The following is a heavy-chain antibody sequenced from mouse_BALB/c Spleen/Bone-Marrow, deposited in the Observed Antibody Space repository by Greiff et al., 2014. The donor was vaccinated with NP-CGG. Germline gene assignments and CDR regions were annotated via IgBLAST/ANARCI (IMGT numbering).Heavy chain of an antibody. Sequence: QVQLQQSGAELVRPGTSVKVSCKASGYAFTDYLTEWLKQRPGQGLEWIGVINPGSGSTNYNEKFKDKATLTADKSSSTAYMQLSSLASDDSAVYFCARYDGYFDYWGQGIILTVSS. CDR1: GYAFTDYL. D-gene: IGHD2-3*01. J-gene: IGHJ2*01. CDR2: INPGSGST. CDR3: ARYDGYFDY. V-gene: IGHV1-54*01.